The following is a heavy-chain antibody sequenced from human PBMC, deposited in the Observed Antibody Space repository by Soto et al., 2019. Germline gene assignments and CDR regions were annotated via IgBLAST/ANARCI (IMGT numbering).Heavy chain of an antibody. CDR1: GFTFSNAW. CDR3: TTVLTFWSGYYNHRLYFDY. D-gene: IGHD3-3*01. Sequence: PGGSLRLSCAASGFTFSNAWMSWVRQAPGKGLEWVGRIKSKTDGGTTDYAAPVKGRFTISRDDSKNTLYLQMNSLKTEDTAVYYCTTVLTFWSGYYNHRLYFDYWGQGTLVTVSS. J-gene: IGHJ4*02. CDR2: IKSKTDGGTT. V-gene: IGHV3-15*01.